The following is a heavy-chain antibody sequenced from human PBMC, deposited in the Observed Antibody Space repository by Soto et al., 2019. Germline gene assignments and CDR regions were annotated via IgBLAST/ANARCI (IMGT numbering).Heavy chain of an antibody. CDR2: INAGNGNT. Sequence: ASVKVSCKASGYTFTSYAMHWVRQAPGQRLEWMGWINAGNGNTKYSQKFQGRVTITRDTSASTAYMELSSLRSEDTAVYYCARGSSSSRSTAEDYWGQGTLVTVSS. V-gene: IGHV1-3*01. CDR1: GYTFTSYA. J-gene: IGHJ4*02. CDR3: ARGSSSSRSTAEDY. D-gene: IGHD2-2*01.